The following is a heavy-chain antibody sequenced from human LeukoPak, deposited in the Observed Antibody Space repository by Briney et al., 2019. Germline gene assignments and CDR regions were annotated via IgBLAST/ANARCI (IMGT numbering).Heavy chain of an antibody. CDR2: MNPNSGNT. CDR3: ARGPRYYDFWSGYNAGYYYYYYMDV. CDR1: GYTFTSYE. J-gene: IGHJ6*03. V-gene: IGHV1-8*01. Sequence: ASVKVSCKASGYTFTSYEMNWVRPATGQGLEWMGWMNPNSGNTGYAQKFQGRVTMTRNTSISTAYMELSSLTSEDTAVYYCARGPRYYDFWSGYNAGYYYYYYMDVWGKGTTVTVSS. D-gene: IGHD3-3*01.